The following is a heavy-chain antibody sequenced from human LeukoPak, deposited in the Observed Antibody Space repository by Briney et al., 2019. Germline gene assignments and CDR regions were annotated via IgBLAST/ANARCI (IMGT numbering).Heavy chain of an antibody. Sequence: PSETLSLTCAVYGGSFSGYYWSWIRQPPGKGLEWSGEINHSGSTNYKPSLKSRVTISVDTSKNQFSLKLSSVTAADTAVYYCARGRERHYYDSSGYQNLYYFDYWGQGTLVTVSS. D-gene: IGHD3-22*01. J-gene: IGHJ4*02. V-gene: IGHV4-34*01. CDR1: GGSFSGYY. CDR2: INHSGST. CDR3: ARGRERHYYDSSGYQNLYYFDY.